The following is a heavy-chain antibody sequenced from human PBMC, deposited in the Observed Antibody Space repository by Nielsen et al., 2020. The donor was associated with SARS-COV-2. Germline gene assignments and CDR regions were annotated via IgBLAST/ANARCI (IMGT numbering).Heavy chain of an antibody. J-gene: IGHJ4*02. D-gene: IGHD2-21*02. V-gene: IGHV3-30*02. CDR1: GFTFSSYG. CDR3: AKFPPPPGVTFDY. CDR2: IRYDGSNK. Sequence: GGSLRLSCAASGFTFSSYGMHWVRQAPGKGLEWVAFIRYDGSNKYYADSMKGRFTISRDNSKNTLYLQMNSLRAEDTAVYYCAKFPPPPGVTFDYWGRGTLVTVSS.